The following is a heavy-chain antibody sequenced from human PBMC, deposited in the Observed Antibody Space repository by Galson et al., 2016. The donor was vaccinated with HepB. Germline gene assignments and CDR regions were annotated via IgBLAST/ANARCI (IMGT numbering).Heavy chain of an antibody. CDR1: GYTFTSYA. D-gene: IGHD6-19*01. J-gene: IGHJ4*02. CDR2: TNNANGNT. Sequence: SMKVSCRASGYTFTSYAIHWVRQAPGQRLEWMGWTNNANGNTEYSQTFQGRVTFTRDTSASTAYMELSSLRSEDTAVYYCARDGGSGWSRLWWGQGRLVAVSS. CDR3: ARDGGSGWSRLW. V-gene: IGHV1-3*04.